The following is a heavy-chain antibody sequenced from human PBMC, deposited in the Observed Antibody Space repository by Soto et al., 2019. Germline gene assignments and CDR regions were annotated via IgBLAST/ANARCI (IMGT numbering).Heavy chain of an antibody. CDR1: GGSIRSVYQW. CDR2: IHAGGTS. J-gene: IGHJ4*02. D-gene: IGHD2-8*01. V-gene: IGHV4-30-4*01. CDR3: DMYDADNRCFEA. Sequence: SETLSLTCTVSGGSIRSVYQWWSWVRQPPGKGLEWLGYIHAGGTSYVTPSLQSRLSMSVDTSRNQFSLNLNSVTAADTAVYFCDMYDADNRCFEAGGQRTMVNV.